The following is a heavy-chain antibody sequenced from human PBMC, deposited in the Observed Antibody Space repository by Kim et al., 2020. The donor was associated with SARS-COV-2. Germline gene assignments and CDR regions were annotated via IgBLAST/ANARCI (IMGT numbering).Heavy chain of an antibody. V-gene: IGHV3-48*04. J-gene: IGHJ4*02. CDR1: GFTFTTYS. D-gene: IGHD1-26*01. Sequence: GGSLRLSCAASGFTFTTYSMNWVRQAPGKGLEWISYISSSSGTIYYADSVQGRFTISRDNAKNSLYLQINSLRAEDTAVYYCARGGKYFDYWGQGSLVTVSS. CDR2: ISSSSGTI. CDR3: ARGGKYFDY.